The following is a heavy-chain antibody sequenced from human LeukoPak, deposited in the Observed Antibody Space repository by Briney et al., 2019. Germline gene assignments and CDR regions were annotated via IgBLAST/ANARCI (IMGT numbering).Heavy chain of an antibody. V-gene: IGHV4-34*01. D-gene: IGHD2-21*02. J-gene: IGHJ5*02. CDR1: GFTFSTYA. Sequence: GSLRLSCAASGFTFSTYAMSWVRQPPGKGLEWIGEINHSGSTNYNPSLKSRVTISVDTSKNQFSLKLSSVTAADTAVYYCARHIVVTFIVVVTAIPNWFDPWGQGTLVTVSS. CDR3: ARHIVVTFIVVVTAIPNWFDP. CDR2: INHSGST.